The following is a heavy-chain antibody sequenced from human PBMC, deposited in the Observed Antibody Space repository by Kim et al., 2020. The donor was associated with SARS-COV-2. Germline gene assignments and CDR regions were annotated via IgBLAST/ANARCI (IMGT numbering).Heavy chain of an antibody. CDR2: ISWDGGST. CDR3: AKAVLPYYYYGMDV. V-gene: IGHV3-43*01. Sequence: GGSLRLSCAASGFTFDDYTMHWVRQAPGKGLEWVSLISWDGGSTYYADSVKGRFTISRDNSKNSLYLQMNSLRTEDTALYYCAKAVLPYYYYGMDVWGQGTTVTVSS. J-gene: IGHJ6*02. D-gene: IGHD6-6*01. CDR1: GFTFDDYT.